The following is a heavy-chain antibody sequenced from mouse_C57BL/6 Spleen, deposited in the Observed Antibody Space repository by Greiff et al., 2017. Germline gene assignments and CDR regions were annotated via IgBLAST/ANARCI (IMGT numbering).Heavy chain of an antibody. V-gene: IGHV1-18*01. J-gene: IGHJ1*03. D-gene: IGHD1-1*01. CDR3: ARRGSYYYGSSYWYFDV. Sequence: VQLQQSGPELVKPGASVKIPCKASGYTFTDYNMDWVKQSHGKSLEWIGDINPNNGGTIYNQKFKGKATLTVDKSSSTAYMELRSLTSEDTAVYYCARRGSYYYGSSYWYFDVGGTGTTVTVSS. CDR2: INPNNGGT. CDR1: GYTFTDYN.